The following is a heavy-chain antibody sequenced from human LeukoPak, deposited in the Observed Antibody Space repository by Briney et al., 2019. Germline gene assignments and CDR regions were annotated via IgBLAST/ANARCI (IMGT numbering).Heavy chain of an antibody. CDR1: GYTFTSYG. D-gene: IGHD3-10*01. J-gene: IGHJ4*02. Sequence: ASVKVSCKASGYTFTSYGISWVRQAPGHGLQWMGWINPNGGGTNYAQTFEGRVTMTTDTSISTAYMELRRLTSDDTAVYYCARDVRHGVRGLPFDFWGQGTLVTVSS. CDR3: ARDVRHGVRGLPFDF. CDR2: INPNGGGT. V-gene: IGHV1-2*02.